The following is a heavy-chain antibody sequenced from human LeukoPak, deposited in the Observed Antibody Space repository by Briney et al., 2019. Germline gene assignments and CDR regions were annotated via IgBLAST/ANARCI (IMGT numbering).Heavy chain of an antibody. CDR3: ARDTYGSGSYYNAPLDY. J-gene: IGHJ4*02. Sequence: GRSLRLSCAASGFTFSSFAMHWVRQAPGKGLEWVAFISYDGSYESYADSVKGRFTISRDNSENTLYLQMNSLTTEDTAVYYCARDTYGSGSYYNAPLDYWGQGTLVTVSS. V-gene: IGHV3-30*04. CDR2: ISYDGSYE. D-gene: IGHD3-10*01. CDR1: GFTFSSFA.